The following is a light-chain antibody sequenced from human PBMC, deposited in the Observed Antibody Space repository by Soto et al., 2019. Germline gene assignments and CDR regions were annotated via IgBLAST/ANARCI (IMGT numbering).Light chain of an antibody. CDR3: CSYAGSPRYV. CDR2: DVS. CDR1: SSDVGGYNY. V-gene: IGLV2-11*01. Sequence: QSALTQPRSVSGSPGQSVTISCTGTSSDVGGYNYVSWYQQHPGKAPKVMIYDVSERPSGAPDRFSGSNSGNTASLTISGLQAEDEADYYCCSYAGSPRYVFGAGTKLTVL. J-gene: IGLJ1*01.